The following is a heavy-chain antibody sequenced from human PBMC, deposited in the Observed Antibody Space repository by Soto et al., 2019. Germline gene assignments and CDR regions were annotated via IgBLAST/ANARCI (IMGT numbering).Heavy chain of an antibody. Sequence: PGGSLRLSCAASGFTFSNAWMSWVRQAPGKGLEWVGRIKSKTDGGTTDYAAPVKGRFTISRDDSKNTLYLQMNSLKTEDTAVYYCTRSTYYDFWSGYYQSPPGAFDIWGQGTMVTVSS. CDR1: GFTFSNAW. J-gene: IGHJ3*02. CDR3: TRSTYYDFWSGYYQSPPGAFDI. CDR2: IKSKTDGGTT. D-gene: IGHD3-3*01. V-gene: IGHV3-15*01.